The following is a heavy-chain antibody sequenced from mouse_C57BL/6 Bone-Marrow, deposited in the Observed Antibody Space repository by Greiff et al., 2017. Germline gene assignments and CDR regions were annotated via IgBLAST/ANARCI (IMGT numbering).Heavy chain of an antibody. J-gene: IGHJ4*01. CDR2: ISDGGSYT. D-gene: IGHD2-3*01. CDR1: GFTFSSYA. CDR3: ARDRDGYLYYYAMDY. Sequence: EVTLMESGGGLVKPGGSLKLSCAASGFTFSSYAMSWVRQTPEKRLEWVATISDGGSYTYYPDNVKGRFTISRDNAKNNLYLQMSHLKSEDTAMYYCARDRDGYLYYYAMDYWGQGTSVTVSS. V-gene: IGHV5-4*01.